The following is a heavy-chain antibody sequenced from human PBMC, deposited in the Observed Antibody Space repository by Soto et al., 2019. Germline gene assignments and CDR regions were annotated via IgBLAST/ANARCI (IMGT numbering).Heavy chain of an antibody. CDR3: ASFNDYGDHLDY. V-gene: IGHV4-4*02. D-gene: IGHD4-17*01. CDR1: GGSISSSNW. CDR2: IYHSGST. J-gene: IGHJ4*02. Sequence: PSETLSLTCAVSGGSISSSNWWSWVRKPPGKGLKWIGEIYHSGSTNYNPSLKSRVTISVDKSKNQFSLKLSSVTAAVTAVYYCASFNDYGDHLDYWGQGTLVTVSS.